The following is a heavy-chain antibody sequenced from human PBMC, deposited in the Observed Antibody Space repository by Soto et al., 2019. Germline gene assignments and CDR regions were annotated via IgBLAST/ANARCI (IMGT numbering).Heavy chain of an antibody. V-gene: IGHV1-18*04. D-gene: IGHD3-3*01. Sequence: ASVKVSCKASGYTFTSYGISWVRQAPGQGLEWMGWISAYNGNTNYAQKLQGRVTMTTDTSTSTAYMELRSLRSDDTAVYYCARDEMSKTYYDFWSGYYRAPNDAFDIRRKGTMVTVSS. J-gene: IGHJ3*02. CDR3: ARDEMSKTYYDFWSGYYRAPNDAFDI. CDR2: ISAYNGNT. CDR1: GYTFTSYG.